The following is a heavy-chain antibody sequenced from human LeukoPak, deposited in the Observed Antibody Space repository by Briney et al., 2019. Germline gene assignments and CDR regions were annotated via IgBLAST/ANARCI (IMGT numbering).Heavy chain of an antibody. Sequence: GGSLRLSCAASGFTFDDYAMHWVRQAPGKGLEWVSGISWNSGSIGYADSVKGRSTISRDNAKNSLYLQMNSLRAEDTALYYCAKDNAPSPQAYCSGGSCYFQGSLYYYYMDVWGKGTTVTVSS. CDR2: ISWNSGSI. D-gene: IGHD2-15*01. J-gene: IGHJ6*03. V-gene: IGHV3-9*01. CDR3: AKDNAPSPQAYCSGGSCYFQGSLYYYYMDV. CDR1: GFTFDDYA.